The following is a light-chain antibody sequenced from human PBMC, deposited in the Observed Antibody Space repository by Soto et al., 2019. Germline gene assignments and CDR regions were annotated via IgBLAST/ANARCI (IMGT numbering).Light chain of an antibody. Sequence: DIQMTQSPSSLSASVGDRVTITCRASQGISNYLALYQQKPGKVPKLLIYAASTLQSGVPSRFSGSGSGEDFTLTISSLQPEDVAIYYCQKYDSAPGTFGPGTKVEIK. V-gene: IGKV1-27*01. CDR2: AAS. CDR3: QKYDSAPGT. CDR1: QGISNY. J-gene: IGKJ1*01.